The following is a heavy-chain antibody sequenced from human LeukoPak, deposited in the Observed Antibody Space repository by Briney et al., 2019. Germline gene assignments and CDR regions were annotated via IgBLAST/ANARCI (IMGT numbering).Heavy chain of an antibody. CDR1: GFPFSSYG. CDR2: IWNDGSKK. V-gene: IGHV3-33*06. J-gene: IGHJ4*02. Sequence: PGRSLRLSCAASGFPFSSYGMHWVRQAPGKGLEWVAVIWNDGSKKLYADSVKGRFTVSRDNHKNVVFLQMNTLRVDDTAVYYCAKDRNIVIIPAAIEGFDYLGLGTLFTVAS. D-gene: IGHD2-2*01. CDR3: AKDRNIVIIPAAIEGFDY.